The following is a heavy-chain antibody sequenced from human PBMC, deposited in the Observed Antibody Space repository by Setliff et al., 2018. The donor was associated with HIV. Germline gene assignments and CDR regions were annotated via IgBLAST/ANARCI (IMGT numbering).Heavy chain of an antibody. CDR3: AKDISGGNYGMDV. CDR2: ISWDGGST. V-gene: IGHV3-43D*04. CDR1: GFTFDDYA. D-gene: IGHD5-12*01. Sequence: PGGSLRLSCAASGFTFDDYAMHWVRQAPGKGLEWVSLISWDGGSTYYTDSVKGRFTISRDNSNNSLYLQMNSLRAEDTALYYCAKDISGGNYGMDVWGQGTTVTVSS. J-gene: IGHJ6*02.